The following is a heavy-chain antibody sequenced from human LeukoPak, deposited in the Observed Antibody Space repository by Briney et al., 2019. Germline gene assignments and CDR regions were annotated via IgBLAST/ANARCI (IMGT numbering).Heavy chain of an antibody. CDR2: IYYTGNT. CDR3: ARHECGGSCYPEDY. V-gene: IGHV4-61*05. J-gene: IGHJ4*02. Sequence: SETLSLTCTVSGGSISSSSYYWSWIRQSPGKGLEWIGYIYYTGNTNYNPSLESRVIISVDTPKNQFSLKLSSVTAADTAVYYCARHECGGSCYPEDYWGQGTLVTVSS. CDR1: GGSISSSSYY. D-gene: IGHD2-15*01.